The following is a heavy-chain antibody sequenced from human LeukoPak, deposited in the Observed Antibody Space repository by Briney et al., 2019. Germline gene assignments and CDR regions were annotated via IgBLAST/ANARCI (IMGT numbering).Heavy chain of an antibody. Sequence: QSGRFLRLSCAASGFTFSSYAMHWVRQAPGKGLEWVALISYDGSNIYYGDSVKGRFTIARDNSKNTLYLQMDSLRPEDTAVYYCAKDQGPWFGEVLDAFDIWGQGTKVTVSS. J-gene: IGHJ3*02. D-gene: IGHD3-10*01. CDR3: AKDQGPWFGEVLDAFDI. CDR1: GFTFSSYA. CDR2: ISYDGSNI. V-gene: IGHV3-30*18.